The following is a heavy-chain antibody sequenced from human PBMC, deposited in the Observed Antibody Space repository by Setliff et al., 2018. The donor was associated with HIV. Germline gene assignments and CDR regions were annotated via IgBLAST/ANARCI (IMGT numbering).Heavy chain of an antibody. CDR1: GFTFSDYY. Sequence: GGSLRLSCAASGFTFSDYYMSWIRQAPGKGLEWVGRIKSKADGGTTDYAASVKGRFTISRDDSKNTLYLQMNSLKIEDTAVYYCTTWDKGSVWFGELLVSPDVFDIWGQGTLVTVSS. V-gene: IGHV3-15*01. J-gene: IGHJ3*02. CDR2: IKSKADGGTT. CDR3: TTWDKGSVWFGELLVSPDVFDI. D-gene: IGHD3-10*01.